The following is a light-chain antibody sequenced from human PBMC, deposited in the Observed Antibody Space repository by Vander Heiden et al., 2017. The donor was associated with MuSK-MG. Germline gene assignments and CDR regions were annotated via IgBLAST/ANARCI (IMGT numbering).Light chain of an antibody. CDR2: KAS. Sequence: APRLLISKASNLESGVPSRFSGSGSGTEFTLTITSLQPDDFASYFCHHDHNKLGTFGQGTKVEIK. CDR3: HHDHNKLGT. J-gene: IGKJ1*01. V-gene: IGKV1-5*03.